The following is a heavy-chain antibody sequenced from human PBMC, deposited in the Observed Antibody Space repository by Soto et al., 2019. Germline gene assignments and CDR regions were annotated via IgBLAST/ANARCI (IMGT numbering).Heavy chain of an antibody. CDR1: GGTFSSSA. CDR2: IITLFRTP. CDR3: ARDNDRLQLGGNYYYILDV. V-gene: IGHV1-69*12. D-gene: IGHD4-4*01. Sequence: QVQLVQSGAEMKEPGSSVKVSCKTSGGTFSSSAISWLRQAPGPGLEWMGGIITLFRTPDYAQKFQGRVTIAADESTSTAYMELSSLRSEDTAVYYCARDNDRLQLGGNYYYILDVWGQGTTITVSS. J-gene: IGHJ6*02.